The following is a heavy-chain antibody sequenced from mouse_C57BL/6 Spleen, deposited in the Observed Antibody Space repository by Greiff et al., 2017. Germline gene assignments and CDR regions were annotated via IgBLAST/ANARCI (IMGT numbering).Heavy chain of an antibody. CDR2: IYPRSGNT. CDR1: GYTFTSYG. CDR3: APPGSSYDRFAY. J-gene: IGHJ3*01. Sequence: QVQLQQSGAELARPGASVKLSCKASGYTFTSYGISWVKQRTGQGLEWIGEIYPRSGNTYYNEKFKGKATLTADKSSSTAYMELRSLTSEDSAVYFCAPPGSSYDRFAYWGQGTLVNVSA. V-gene: IGHV1-81*01. D-gene: IGHD1-1*01.